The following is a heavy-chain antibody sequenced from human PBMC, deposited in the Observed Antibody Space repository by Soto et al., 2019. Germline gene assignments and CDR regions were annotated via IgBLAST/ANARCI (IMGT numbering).Heavy chain of an antibody. CDR3: ARVGCISTSCYSNWLDP. CDR1: GGSISSGGYY. J-gene: IGHJ5*02. Sequence: PSETLSLTCTVSGGSISSGGYYWSWIRQHPGKGLEWIGYIYYSGSTYYNPSLKSRVTISVDTSKNQFSLKLSSVTAADTAVYYCARVGCISTSCYSNWLDPWGQGTLVTVSS. V-gene: IGHV4-31*03. CDR2: IYYSGST. D-gene: IGHD2-2*01.